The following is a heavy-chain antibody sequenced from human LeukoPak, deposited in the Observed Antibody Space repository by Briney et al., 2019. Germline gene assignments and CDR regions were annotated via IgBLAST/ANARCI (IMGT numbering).Heavy chain of an antibody. J-gene: IGHJ3*02. V-gene: IGHV4-59*08. D-gene: IGHD3-22*01. CDR3: ARHKYYYDSSGHDAFDI. CDR1: GGSFSGYY. CDR2: IYYSGST. Sequence: SETLSLTCAVYGGSFSGYYWSWIRQPPGKGLEWIGYIYYSGSTNYNPSLKSRVTISVDTSKNQFSLKLSSVTAADTAVYYCARHKYYYDSSGHDAFDIWGQGTMVTVSS.